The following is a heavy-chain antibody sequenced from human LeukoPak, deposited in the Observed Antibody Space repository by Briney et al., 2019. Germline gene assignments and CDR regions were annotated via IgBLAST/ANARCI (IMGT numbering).Heavy chain of an antibody. CDR1: GFTFSKDW. Sequence: GGSLGLSCVGSGFTFSKDWMSWVRQAPGKGLEWVGRIKNKVDGGTADYAAPVKGRFTISRDDSKNTLYLQMNSLKTEDTAVYYCTTYNDKDAFNIWGQGTMVTVS. D-gene: IGHD3-10*01. V-gene: IGHV3-15*01. J-gene: IGHJ3*02. CDR3: TTYNDKDAFNI. CDR2: IKNKVDGGTA.